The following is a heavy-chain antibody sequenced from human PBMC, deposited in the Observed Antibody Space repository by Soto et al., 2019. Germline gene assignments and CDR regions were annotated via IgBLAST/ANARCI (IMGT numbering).Heavy chain of an antibody. J-gene: IGHJ4*02. Sequence: SETLSLTCTVSCGSISTSAYYWGWIRQPPGKGLEWIGTIYYSGTSYHNPSLKSRVTISVDTSKNQFSLTLTSVTAADTAVYYCASRVEGLYSGNDRYYFDYWGQGTLVTVSS. CDR2: IYYSGTS. D-gene: IGHD5-12*01. CDR3: ASRVEGLYSGNDRYYFDY. V-gene: IGHV4-39*01. CDR1: CGSISTSAYY.